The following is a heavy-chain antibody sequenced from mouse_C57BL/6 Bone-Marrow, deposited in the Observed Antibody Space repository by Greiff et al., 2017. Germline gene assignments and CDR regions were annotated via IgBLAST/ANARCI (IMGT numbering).Heavy chain of an antibody. Sequence: VQLQQSGPVLVKPGASVKMSCKASGYTFTDYYMNWVKQSHGKSLEWIGVINPYNGGTSYNQKFKGKATLTVDKSSSTAYMELNSLTSEDSAVYYYAEFYAYSMDYWGQGTSVTVSS. CDR3: AEFYAYSMDY. D-gene: IGHD2-10*01. CDR1: GYTFTDYY. CDR2: INPYNGGT. V-gene: IGHV1-19*01. J-gene: IGHJ4*01.